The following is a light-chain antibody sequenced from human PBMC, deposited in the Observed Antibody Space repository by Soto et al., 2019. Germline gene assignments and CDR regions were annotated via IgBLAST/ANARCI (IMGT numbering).Light chain of an antibody. J-gene: IGKJ1*01. CDR1: QSVSSTF. CDR2: GSS. Sequence: EIVLTQSPGTLSLSPGERATLSCRASQSVSSTFLAWYQHIPGQATRLLIYGSSTRATGVPDRFSGSGSGTDFSLTISRLEPEDFAVYFCQQYGDSPPTFGQGTKVEIK. V-gene: IGKV3-20*01. CDR3: QQYGDSPPT.